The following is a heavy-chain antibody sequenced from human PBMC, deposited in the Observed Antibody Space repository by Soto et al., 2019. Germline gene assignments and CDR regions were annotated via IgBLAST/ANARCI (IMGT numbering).Heavy chain of an antibody. V-gene: IGHV1-69*13. Sequence: SVKVSCKASGGTFSSYAISWVRQAPGQGLEWMGGIIPIFGTANYAQKFQGRVTITADESTSTAYMELSSLRSEDTAVYYCARGDYGSGSPHYYYGMDVWGQGTTVTV. CDR1: GGTFSSYA. D-gene: IGHD3-10*01. J-gene: IGHJ6*02. CDR3: ARGDYGSGSPHYYYGMDV. CDR2: IIPIFGTA.